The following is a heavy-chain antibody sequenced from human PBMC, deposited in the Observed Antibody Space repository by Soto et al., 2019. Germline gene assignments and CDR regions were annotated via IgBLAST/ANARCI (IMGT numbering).Heavy chain of an antibody. CDR3: AREGLIDDFWSGYPPGNYYYYGMDV. J-gene: IGHJ6*02. CDR1: GFTFSSYG. Sequence: WGSLRLSWAAAGFTFSSYGMSWVRQAPGKGLEWVANIKQDGSEKYYVDSVKGRFTISRDNAKNSLYLQMNSLRAEDTAVYYCAREGLIDDFWSGYPPGNYYYYGMDVWAKGPRSPSP. CDR2: IKQDGSEK. V-gene: IGHV3-7*05. D-gene: IGHD3-3*01.